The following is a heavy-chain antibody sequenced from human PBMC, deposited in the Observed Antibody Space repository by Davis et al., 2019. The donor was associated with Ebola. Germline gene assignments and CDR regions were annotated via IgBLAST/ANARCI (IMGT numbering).Heavy chain of an antibody. D-gene: IGHD3-3*01. CDR1: GFTFDDYA. CDR2: ISWNSGSI. CDR3: ARGGYD. V-gene: IGHV3-9*01. J-gene: IGHJ4*02. Sequence: PGGSLRLSCAASGFTFDDYAMHWVRQAPGKGLEWVSGISWNSGSIGYADSVKGRFTISRGNAKNSLYLQMNSLRDEDTAVYYCARGGYDWGQGTLVTVSS.